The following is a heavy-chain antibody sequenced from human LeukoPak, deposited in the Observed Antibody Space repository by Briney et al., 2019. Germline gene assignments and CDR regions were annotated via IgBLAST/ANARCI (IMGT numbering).Heavy chain of an antibody. CDR3: ARRDYYGSGSYDY. V-gene: IGHV5-51*01. D-gene: IGHD3-10*01. CDR1: GYSFTNYW. CDR2: IYPGDSDT. Sequence: GESLKISCKGSGYSFTNYWIGWVRQMPGKGLEWMGIIYPGDSDTRYSPSFQGQVTISADKSISTAYLQWRSLKASDTAIYYCARRDYYGSGSYDYWGQGTLVTVSS. J-gene: IGHJ4*02.